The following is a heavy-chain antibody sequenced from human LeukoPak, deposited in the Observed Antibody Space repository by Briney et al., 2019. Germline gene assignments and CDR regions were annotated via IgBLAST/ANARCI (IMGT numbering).Heavy chain of an antibody. V-gene: IGHV3-30*04. J-gene: IGHJ6*02. CDR1: GFTFSSYA. D-gene: IGHD6-19*01. CDR2: ISYDGSNK. Sequence: GGSLRLSCAASGFTFSSYAMHWVRQAPGKGLEWVAVISYDGSNKYYADSVKGRFTISRDNSKNTLYLQMNCLRAEDTAVYYCARDRARIAVAGTDYYYGMDVWGQGTTVTVSS. CDR3: ARDRARIAVAGTDYYYGMDV.